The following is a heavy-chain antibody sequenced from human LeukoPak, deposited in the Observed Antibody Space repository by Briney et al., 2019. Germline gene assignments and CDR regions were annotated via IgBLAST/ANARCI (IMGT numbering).Heavy chain of an antibody. Sequence: GGSLRLSCAASGFTFSSYGMHWVRQAPGKGLEWVAFIRYDGSNKYYADSVKGRFTISRGNSKNTLYLQMNSLRAEDTAVYYCAKGEDYYDSSGSYWGQGTLVTVSS. J-gene: IGHJ4*02. CDR3: AKGEDYYDSSGSY. CDR1: GFTFSSYG. V-gene: IGHV3-30*02. CDR2: IRYDGSNK. D-gene: IGHD3-22*01.